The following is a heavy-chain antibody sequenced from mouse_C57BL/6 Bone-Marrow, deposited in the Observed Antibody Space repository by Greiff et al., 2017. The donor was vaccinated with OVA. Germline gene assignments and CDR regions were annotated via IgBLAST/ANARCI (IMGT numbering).Heavy chain of an antibody. D-gene: IGHD1-1*02. Sequence: ESGPGLVKPSQSLSLTCSVTGYSITSGYSWNWIRQFPGNKLEWMGYISYDGSNHYNPSLKNRISITRYTSKNQFFLKLNSVTTEDTATYYCARDGTFYAMDYWGQGTSVTVSS. CDR3: ARDGTFYAMDY. CDR2: ISYDGSN. V-gene: IGHV3-6*01. J-gene: IGHJ4*01. CDR1: GYSITSGYS.